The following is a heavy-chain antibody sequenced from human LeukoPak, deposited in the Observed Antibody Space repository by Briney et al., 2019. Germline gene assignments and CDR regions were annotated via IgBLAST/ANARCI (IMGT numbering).Heavy chain of an antibody. Sequence: GGSLTPSGAPVASRFDVHGMGWVRHTPGRGRECASGINWYGGSTGYGDSVKGRFTISRDNAKNSLYLQMNSLRAEDTALYYCAGGDRNGWYFDYWGQGILVTVSS. CDR2: INWYGGST. CDR1: ASRFDVHG. D-gene: IGHD6-19*01. V-gene: IGHV3-20*04. J-gene: IGHJ4*02. CDR3: AGGDRNGWYFDY.